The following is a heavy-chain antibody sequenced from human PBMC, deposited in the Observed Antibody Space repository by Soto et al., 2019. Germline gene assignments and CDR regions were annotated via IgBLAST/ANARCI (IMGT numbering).Heavy chain of an antibody. Sequence: SVKVSCKASGGMFYSSAINGVRQAPGQGLEWMGGIVPMNGSPKYAQEFLGRVTISADASATTAYMDLSGLKSEDTAVYYCSFAPNRSFHQTRCWVRGTQVEISS. D-gene: IGHD2-8*01. CDR1: GGMFYSSA. CDR3: SFAPNRSFHQTRC. V-gene: IGHV1-69*13. J-gene: IGHJ4*02. CDR2: IVPMNGSP.